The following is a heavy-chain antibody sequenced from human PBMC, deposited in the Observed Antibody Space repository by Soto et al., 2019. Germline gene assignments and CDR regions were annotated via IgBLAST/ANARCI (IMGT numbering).Heavy chain of an antibody. CDR1: GFTFSSYG. CDR3: AKDQWELLLYYFGY. CDR2: ISYDGSNK. D-gene: IGHD1-26*01. Sequence: GGSLRLSCAASGFTFSSYGMHWVRQAPGKGLEWVAVISYDGSNKYYADSVKGRFTISRDNSKNTLYLQMNSLRAEDTAVYYCAKDQWELLLYYFGYWGQGTLVTVSS. V-gene: IGHV3-30*18. J-gene: IGHJ4*02.